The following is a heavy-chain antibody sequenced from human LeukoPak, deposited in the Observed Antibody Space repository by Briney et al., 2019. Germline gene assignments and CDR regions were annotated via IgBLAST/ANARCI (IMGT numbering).Heavy chain of an antibody. V-gene: IGHV4-59*01. CDR3: ARVPHYYDSSAGMDV. Sequence: SETLSLTCTVSGGSINSYYWSWIRQTPGKGLEWIGYIYYSGSTNYNPSLKSRVTISVDTSKNQFSLKLSSVTAADTAVYYSARVPHYYDSSAGMDVWGQGTTVTVSS. D-gene: IGHD3-22*01. J-gene: IGHJ6*02. CDR1: GGSINSYY. CDR2: IYYSGST.